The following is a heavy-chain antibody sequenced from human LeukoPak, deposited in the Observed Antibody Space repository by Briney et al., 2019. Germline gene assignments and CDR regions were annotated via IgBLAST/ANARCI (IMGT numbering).Heavy chain of an antibody. CDR1: GFPFSIHG. CDR3: AKEHGEFDL. D-gene: IGHD7-27*01. CDR2: ISPGGGPT. J-gene: IGHJ2*01. Sequence: GGSLRLSCAGSGFPFSIHGMNWVRQAPGKGLEWVSGISPGGGPTYYADSVKGRFTISRDNSKNTLYLQMNSLRAEDTAVYYCAKEHGEFDLWGRGTLVTVSS. V-gene: IGHV3-23*01.